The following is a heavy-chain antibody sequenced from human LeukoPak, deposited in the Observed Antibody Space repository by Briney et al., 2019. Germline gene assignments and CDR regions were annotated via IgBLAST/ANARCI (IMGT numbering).Heavy chain of an antibody. D-gene: IGHD2-2*01. Sequence: GGSLRLSCAASGFTFSSYAMSWVRQAPGKGLEWVSAISGSGGSTYYADSVKGRFTISRDNSNNTLYLQMNSLRAEDTAVYYRATSAYCSSTSCYPIDYWGQGTLATVSS. CDR1: GFTFSSYA. V-gene: IGHV3-23*01. CDR2: ISGSGGST. J-gene: IGHJ4*02. CDR3: ATSAYCSSTSCYPIDY.